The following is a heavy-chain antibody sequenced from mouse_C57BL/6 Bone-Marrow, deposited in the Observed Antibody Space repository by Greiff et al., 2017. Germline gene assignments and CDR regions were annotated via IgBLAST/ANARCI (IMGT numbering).Heavy chain of an antibody. CDR2: IYPGDGDT. CDR1: GYAFSSSW. D-gene: IGHD1-1*01. V-gene: IGHV1-82*01. Sequence: QVQLKESGPELVKPGASVKISCKASGYAFSSSWMNWVKQRPGKGLEWIGRIYPGDGDTNYNGKFKGKATLTADKSSSTAYMQLSSLTSEDSAVYFCARWSTVVAHWYFDVWGTGTTVTVSS. J-gene: IGHJ1*03. CDR3: ARWSTVVAHWYFDV.